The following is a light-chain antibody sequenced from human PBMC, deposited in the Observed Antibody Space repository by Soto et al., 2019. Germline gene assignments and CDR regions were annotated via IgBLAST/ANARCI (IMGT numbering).Light chain of an antibody. V-gene: IGKV3-20*01. Sequence: EIVLTQSPGTLSLSSGERATLSCRASQSLSSIYLAWYQQKPGQAPSLLIYGASNRATGIPDRFSGSGSGTDFTLTISRLEPEDFAVYYCQQYGSSPTFGQGTRLEIK. CDR3: QQYGSSPT. CDR2: GAS. CDR1: QSLSSIY. J-gene: IGKJ5*01.